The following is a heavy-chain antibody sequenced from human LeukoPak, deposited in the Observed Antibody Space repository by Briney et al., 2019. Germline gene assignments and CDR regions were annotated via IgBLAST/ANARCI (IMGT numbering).Heavy chain of an antibody. J-gene: IGHJ6*03. Sequence: GGSLSLSCVASGFNFNAYGMNWVRQAPGGGLEWLAFQSPTTRATHYADSVKGRFAISRDNAKNSLYLHMTSLTAEDTAVYYCARRGDRLCTSLSCPPHNYFFYMDVWGSGTTVAVSS. CDR1: GFNFNAYG. V-gene: IGHV3-48*01. CDR2: QSPTTRAT. CDR3: ARRGDRLCTSLSCPPHNYFFYMDV. D-gene: IGHD2-2*01.